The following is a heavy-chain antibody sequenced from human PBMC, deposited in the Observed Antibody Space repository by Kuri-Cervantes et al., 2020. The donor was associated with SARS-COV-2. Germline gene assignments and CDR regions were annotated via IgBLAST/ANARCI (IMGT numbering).Heavy chain of an antibody. CDR2: IKQDGSEK. Sequence: GESLKISCAASGFTFSSYAMHWVRQAPGKGLEWVANIKQDGSEKYYVDSVKGRFTISRDNAKNSLYLQMNSLRAEDTAVYYCARDRTTVTRAEYFQHWGQGTLVTVSS. D-gene: IGHD4-17*01. J-gene: IGHJ1*01. CDR1: GFTFSSYA. CDR3: ARDRTTVTRAEYFQH. V-gene: IGHV3-7*03.